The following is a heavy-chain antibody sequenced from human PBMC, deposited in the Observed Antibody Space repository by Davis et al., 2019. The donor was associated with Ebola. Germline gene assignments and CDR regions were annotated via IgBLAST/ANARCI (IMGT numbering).Heavy chain of an antibody. V-gene: IGHV5-51*01. CDR3: ARSILSYGSGSYLFDY. CDR1: GYSFTTYW. CDR2: MYAGDTDT. J-gene: IGHJ4*02. Sequence: GESLKISCKGSGYSFTTYWIAWVRQMPGKGLEWVGIMYAGDTDTRYSPSFEGQVTLSADRSISTAYLQWSSLKASDTAMYYCARSILSYGSGSYLFDYWGQGTLVTVSS. D-gene: IGHD3-10*01.